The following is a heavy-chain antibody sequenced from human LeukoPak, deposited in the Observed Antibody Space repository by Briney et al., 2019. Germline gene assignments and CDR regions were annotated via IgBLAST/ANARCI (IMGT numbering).Heavy chain of an antibody. CDR2: IKQDGSEK. Sequence: PGGSLRLSCAASGFTVSSYWMSWVRQAPGKGLEWVANIKQDGSEKYYVDSVKGRFTISRDNAKNSLYLQMNSLRAEDTAVYYCARAQIQLWLRRSYYFDYWGQGTLVTVSS. V-gene: IGHV3-7*04. CDR1: GFTVSSYW. CDR3: ARAQIQLWLRRSYYFDY. D-gene: IGHD5-18*01. J-gene: IGHJ4*02.